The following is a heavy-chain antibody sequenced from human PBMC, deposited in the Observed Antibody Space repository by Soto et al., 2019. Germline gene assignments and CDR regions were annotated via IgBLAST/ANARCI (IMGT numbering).Heavy chain of an antibody. CDR3: ARDEGNAMVRGYDN. J-gene: IGHJ4*02. D-gene: IGHD3-10*01. CDR2: ITFDGSRT. CDR1: GFTFSNYW. Sequence: EAQLVQSGGGLVQPGGSMSLSCAASGFTFSNYWMHWVRQAPGKGLVWVQGITFDGSRTTYADCVKGRFPISRDNAKNTVYLQMNSRSAEDTAVYYCARDEGNAMVRGYDNWGQGTLVTVSS. V-gene: IGHV3-74*03.